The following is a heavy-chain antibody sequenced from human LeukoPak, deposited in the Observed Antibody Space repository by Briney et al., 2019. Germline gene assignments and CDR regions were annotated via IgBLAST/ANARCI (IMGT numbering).Heavy chain of an antibody. CDR2: INSDGSRT. V-gene: IGHV3-74*01. J-gene: IGHJ4*02. D-gene: IGHD2-21*02. CDR3: ARELPREVTLDY. Sequence: GGSLRLSCAASGFTLISYEMHWVRQAPGKGLVWVSRINSDGSRTGYADSVKGRFTISIDNAKNTLYLQMNSLRAEDTAIYYCARELPREVTLDYWGQGTLVTVSS. CDR1: GFTLISYE.